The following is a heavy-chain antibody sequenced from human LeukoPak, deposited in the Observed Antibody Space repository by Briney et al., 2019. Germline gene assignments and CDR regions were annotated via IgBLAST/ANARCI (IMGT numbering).Heavy chain of an antibody. Sequence: ASVKVSCKASGYTFTGYYMHWVRQAPGQGLEWMGWINPNSGGTNYAQKFQGRVTMTRDMSISTAYMELSRLRSDDTAVYYCARDAPRQLLSQSPLYYFDYWGQGTLVTVSS. V-gene: IGHV1-2*02. J-gene: IGHJ4*02. CDR1: GYTFTGYY. CDR2: INPNSGGT. D-gene: IGHD2-2*01. CDR3: ARDAPRQLLSQSPLYYFDY.